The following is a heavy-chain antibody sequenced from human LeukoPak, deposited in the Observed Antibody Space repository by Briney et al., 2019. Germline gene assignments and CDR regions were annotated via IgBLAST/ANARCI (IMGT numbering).Heavy chain of an antibody. V-gene: IGHV3-9*01. J-gene: IGHJ3*02. D-gene: IGHD1-14*01. CDR2: ISWNSASI. CDR1: GFTFGDYA. CDR3: VKDRTSSWYKGYAFDI. Sequence: GGSLRLSCAGSGFTFGDYAIHWVRLVPGKGLEWVLGISWNSASIAYADSVEGRFTISRDNAKNSVYLQMHSLRAEDTALYYCVKDRTSSWYKGYAFDIWGQGTMVSVSS.